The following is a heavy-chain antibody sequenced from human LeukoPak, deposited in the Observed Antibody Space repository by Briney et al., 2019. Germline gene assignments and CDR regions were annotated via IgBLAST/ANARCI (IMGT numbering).Heavy chain of an antibody. CDR1: GGSISSYY. Sequence: SETLSLTCTVSGGSISSYYWSWIRQPAGKGLEWIGRIYTSGSTNYNPSLKSRVTMSVDTSKNQFSLKLSSVTAADTAVYYCARDILFRDEHYYYYYMDVWGKGTTVTVSS. CDR3: ARDILFRDEHYYYYYMDV. J-gene: IGHJ6*03. D-gene: IGHD3-10*02. V-gene: IGHV4-4*07. CDR2: IYTSGST.